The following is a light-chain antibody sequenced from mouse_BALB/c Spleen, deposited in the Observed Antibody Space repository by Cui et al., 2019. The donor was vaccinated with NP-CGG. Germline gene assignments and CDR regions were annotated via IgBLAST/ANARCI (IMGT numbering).Light chain of an antibody. V-gene: IGLV1*01. CDR1: TGAVTTSNY. CDR2: GTN. CDR3: ALWYSNHWV. J-gene: IGLJ1*01. Sequence: QAVVTQESALTTSPGETVTLTCRSSTGAVTTSNYANWVQEKPDNLFTGLIGGTNNRAPGVPARFSGSLIGDKAPLTIAGAQTEDEAIYFCALWYSNHWVFGGGTKVTVL.